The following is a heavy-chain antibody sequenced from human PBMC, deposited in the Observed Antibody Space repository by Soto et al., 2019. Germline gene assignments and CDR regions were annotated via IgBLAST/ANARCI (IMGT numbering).Heavy chain of an antibody. CDR1: GGSLSGYY. V-gene: IGHV4-34*02. D-gene: IGHD4-17*01. Sequence: QVELQQWGAGLLKPSETLSLTCAVYGGSLSGYYWSWIRQPPGKGLEWIGDISHSGSANYNPSLKTRVTISVDTSRNQLSLRLTSVTAADSAVYYCARAPGDYPDYWCQGTLVTVSS. CDR3: ARAPGDYPDY. J-gene: IGHJ4*02. CDR2: ISHSGSA.